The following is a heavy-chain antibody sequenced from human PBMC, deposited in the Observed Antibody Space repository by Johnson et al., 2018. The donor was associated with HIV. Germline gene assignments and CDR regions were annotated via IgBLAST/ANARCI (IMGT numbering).Heavy chain of an antibody. Sequence: VQLVESGGDLVQPGGSLRLSCVGSGFTFSTNWMHWVRQAPGKGLVWVSRINSDGSSTSYADSVKGRFTISRDNAKNTLYLQMNSLRAEDTAVYYCAKVAVATAAGGVALDIWGPGTMVTVS. CDR3: AKVAVATAAGGVALDI. V-gene: IGHV3-74*01. J-gene: IGHJ3*02. D-gene: IGHD6-13*01. CDR1: GFTFSTNW. CDR2: INSDGSST.